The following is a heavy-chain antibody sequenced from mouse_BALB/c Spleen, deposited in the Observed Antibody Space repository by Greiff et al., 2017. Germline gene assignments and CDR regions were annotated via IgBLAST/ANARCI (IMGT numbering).Heavy chain of an antibody. D-gene: IGHD2-1*01. CDR2: IRNKANGYTT. V-gene: IGHV7-3*02. CDR1: GFTFTDYY. CDR3: ARGGDGTHG. Sequence: EVKLMESGGGLVQPGGSLRLSCATSGFTFTDYYMSWVRQPPGKALEWLGFIRNKANGYTTEYSASVKGRFTISRDNSQSILYLQMNTLRAEDSATYYCARGGDGTHGWGQGTLVTVSA. J-gene: IGHJ3*01.